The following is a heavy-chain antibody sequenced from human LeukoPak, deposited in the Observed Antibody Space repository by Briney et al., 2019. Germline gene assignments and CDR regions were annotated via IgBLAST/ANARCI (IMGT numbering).Heavy chain of an antibody. V-gene: IGHV4-38-2*02. Sequence: SETLSLTCNVSYYSIARGYYWGWIRQPPGKGLEWIGTIYRDGTTTYNPSLKSRVTISVDTSKNQFSLKLSSVTAADTAVYYCARGRGVVATIRGLDYWGQGTLVTVSS. J-gene: IGHJ4*02. CDR3: ARGRGVVATIRGLDY. D-gene: IGHD5-12*01. CDR1: YYSIARGYY. CDR2: IYRDGTT.